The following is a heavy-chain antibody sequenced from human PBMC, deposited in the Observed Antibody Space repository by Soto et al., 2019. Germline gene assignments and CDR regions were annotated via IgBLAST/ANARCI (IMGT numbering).Heavy chain of an antibody. Sequence: QVQLVQSRAEVKNPGASVKVSCKASGYSFTRYGIAWARQAPGQGLEWMGWINTYNGNTEYAQKFQGRVTVTRDTSTSTAYLELRSLRSDDTALYYCARGRYGDYWGQGALVTVSS. CDR3: ARGRYGDY. J-gene: IGHJ4*02. D-gene: IGHD4-17*01. V-gene: IGHV1-18*01. CDR1: GYSFTRYG. CDR2: INTYNGNT.